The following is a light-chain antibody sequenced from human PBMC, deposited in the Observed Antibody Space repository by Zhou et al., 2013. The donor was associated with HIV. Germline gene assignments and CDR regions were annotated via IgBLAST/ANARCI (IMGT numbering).Light chain of an antibody. V-gene: IGKV1-5*03. J-gene: IGKJ1*01. CDR2: KAS. CDR3: QQYSSFPWT. Sequence: DIQMTQSPSTLSASVGDRVTITCRASQSIGSWLAWYQQKPGKAPKLLIYKASSLESGVPSRFSGSGSGTEFTLTITSLQPDDFATYYCQQYSSFPWTFGQGTKVE. CDR1: QSIGSW.